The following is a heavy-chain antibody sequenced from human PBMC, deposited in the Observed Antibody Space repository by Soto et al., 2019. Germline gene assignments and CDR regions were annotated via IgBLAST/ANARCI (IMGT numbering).Heavy chain of an antibody. CDR2: MNPSSGNT. CDR3: ARLRSDQGNWFDP. D-gene: IGHD4-17*01. J-gene: IGHJ5*02. CDR1: GYTFTSYE. V-gene: IGHV1-8*01. Sequence: ASVKVSCKASGYTFTSYEINWVRQATGQGLEWMGWMNPSSGNTGYAQKFQGRVTMTRDTSKSTAYLELSSLRYEDTAVYYCARLRSDQGNWFDPWGQGTLVTVSS.